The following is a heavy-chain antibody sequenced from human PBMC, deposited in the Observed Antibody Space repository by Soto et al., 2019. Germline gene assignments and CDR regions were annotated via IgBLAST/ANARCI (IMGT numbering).Heavy chain of an antibody. CDR2: IYWDDDK. V-gene: IGHV2-5*02. CDR1: GFSVSTSGVG. CDR3: AYGDYVGNWFDP. D-gene: IGHD4-17*01. Sequence: ITLKESGPTLVKPTQTLTLTCTFSGFSVSTSGVGVGWIRQPPGKALEWLALIYWDDDKRYSPSLKSRLTITKDTSKNQVVLTMTNMDPVDTATYYCAYGDYVGNWFDPWGQGTLVTVSS. J-gene: IGHJ5*02.